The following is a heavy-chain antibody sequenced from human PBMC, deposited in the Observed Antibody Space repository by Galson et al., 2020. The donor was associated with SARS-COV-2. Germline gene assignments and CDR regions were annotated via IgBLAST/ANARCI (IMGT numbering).Heavy chain of an antibody. CDR1: GFIFSDYA. D-gene: IGHD2-2*01. CDR3: LSYSSTRQNH. Sequence: GESLKISCSASGFIFSDYAMHWVRQAPGKGLEYVSAISSNGETSFYADSVNGRFTMSRDNSKNMFYLQMTALRIEDTAFYFCLSYSSTRQNHWGQGTLVTVSS. V-gene: IGHV3-64D*06. J-gene: IGHJ5*02. CDR2: ISSNGETS.